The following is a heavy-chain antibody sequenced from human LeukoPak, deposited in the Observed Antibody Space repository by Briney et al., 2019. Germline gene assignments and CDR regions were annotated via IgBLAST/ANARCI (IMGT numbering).Heavy chain of an antibody. CDR1: GFTFSSYA. J-gene: IGHJ6*04. CDR2: ISYDGSNK. V-gene: IGHV3-30*04. Sequence: GGSLRLSCAASGFTFSSYAMHWVRQAPGKGLEWVAVISYDGSNKYYADSVKGRFTISRDNSKNTPYLQMNSLRAEDTAVYYCARDLKDIVVVVAATWDAWGKGTTVTVSS. D-gene: IGHD2-15*01. CDR3: ARDLKDIVVVVAATWDA.